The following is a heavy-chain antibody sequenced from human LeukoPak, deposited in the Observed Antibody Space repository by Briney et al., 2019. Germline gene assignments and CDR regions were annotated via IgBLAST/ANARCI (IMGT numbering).Heavy chain of an antibody. CDR1: GYSISSGSYY. Sequence: SETLSLTCTVSGYSISSGSYYWSWIRQPAGKGLEWIGRIYTSGSTNYNPSLKSRVTISVDTSKNQFSLKLSSVTAADTAVYYCARGGSYYGSGSYPDYWGQGTLVTVSS. CDR2: IYTSGST. J-gene: IGHJ4*02. D-gene: IGHD3-10*01. CDR3: ARGGSYYGSGSYPDY. V-gene: IGHV4-61*02.